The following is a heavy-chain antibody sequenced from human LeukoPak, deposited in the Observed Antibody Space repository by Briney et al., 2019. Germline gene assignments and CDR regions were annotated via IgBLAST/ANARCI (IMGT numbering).Heavy chain of an antibody. D-gene: IGHD3-9*01. V-gene: IGHV1-8*01. CDR3: AKPTDILTGYYLGY. Sequence: ASVKLSCTSSGYTFTSYDINWVRQATGQGLEWMGWMNPNSGNTGYAQKFQGRVTMTRNTSISTDYMELSSLRSEDTAVYYCAKPTDILTGYYLGYWGQGTLVTVSS. J-gene: IGHJ4*02. CDR1: GYTFTSYD. CDR2: MNPNSGNT.